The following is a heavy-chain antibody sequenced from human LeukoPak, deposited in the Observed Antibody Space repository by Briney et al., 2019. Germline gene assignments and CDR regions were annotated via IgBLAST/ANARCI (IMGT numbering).Heavy chain of an antibody. V-gene: IGHV5-51*01. CDR2: IYPGDSDT. CDR3: ARLRVDYGSGSLRPEDYFDY. CDR1: GYSLTSYW. J-gene: IGHJ4*02. Sequence: GESLKISCKGSGYSLTSYWIGWVRQMPGKGLEWMGIIYPGDSDTRYSPSFQGQVTISADKSISTAYLQWSSLKASDTAMYYCARLRVDYGSGSLRPEDYFDYWGQGTLVTVSS. D-gene: IGHD3-10*01.